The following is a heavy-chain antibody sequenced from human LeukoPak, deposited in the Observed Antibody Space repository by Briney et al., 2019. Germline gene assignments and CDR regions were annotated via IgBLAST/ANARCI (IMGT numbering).Heavy chain of an antibody. D-gene: IGHD4-17*01. Sequence: ASVKVSCKASGYTFTSYGISWVRQAPGQGLEWMGWISAYTGNTNYAQKLQGRVTMATDTSTSTAYMELRSLRSDDTAVYYCARNDYGTETGYWGQGTLVTVSS. CDR3: ARNDYGTETGY. V-gene: IGHV1-18*01. J-gene: IGHJ4*02. CDR1: GYTFTSYG. CDR2: ISAYTGNT.